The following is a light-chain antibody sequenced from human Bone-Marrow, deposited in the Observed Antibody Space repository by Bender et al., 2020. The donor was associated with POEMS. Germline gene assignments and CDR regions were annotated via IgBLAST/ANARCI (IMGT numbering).Light chain of an antibody. CDR3: CSTAGGSTVI. CDR1: SSDVGASNY. CDR2: EVN. Sequence: QSALTQPPSASGSPGQSVAISCTGTSSDVGASNYVSWYQQHPGKAPKLIIYEVNKRPSGISNRFSASKFGNTASLTISGLQAEDEADYHCCSTAGGSTVIFGGGTTVTVL. V-gene: IGLV2-23*02. J-gene: IGLJ2*01.